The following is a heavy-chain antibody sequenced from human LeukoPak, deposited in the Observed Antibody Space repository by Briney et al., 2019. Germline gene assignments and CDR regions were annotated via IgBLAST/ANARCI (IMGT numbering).Heavy chain of an antibody. CDR3: ARHENDAFDI. CDR2: IYYSGRT. V-gene: IGHV4-59*08. Sequence: SETLSLTCTVSAVSVNSYYWSWIRQPPGKRLEWIGYIYYSGRTHYNPSLKSRVTISVDTSKNQFSLKLSSVTAADTAMYYCARHENDAFDIWGQGTMVTVSS. CDR1: AVSVNSYY. J-gene: IGHJ3*02.